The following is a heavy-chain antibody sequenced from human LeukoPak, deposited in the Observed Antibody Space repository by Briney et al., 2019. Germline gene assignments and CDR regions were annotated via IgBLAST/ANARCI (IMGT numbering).Heavy chain of an antibody. Sequence: SQTLSLTCAISGDSVSSNSVTWNWIRQSPSRGLEWLGRTYYRSTWYDDYAVSVRGRITVNPDTSKNQFSLHLNSVTPEDTAVYYCARRLTQYDCFDPWGQGILVTVSS. D-gene: IGHD2-2*01. J-gene: IGHJ5*02. V-gene: IGHV6-1*01. CDR3: ARRLTQYDCFDP. CDR1: GDSVSSNSVT. CDR2: TYYRSTWYD.